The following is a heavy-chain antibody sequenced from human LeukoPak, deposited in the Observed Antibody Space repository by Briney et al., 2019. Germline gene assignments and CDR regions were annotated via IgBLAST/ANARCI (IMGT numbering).Heavy chain of an antibody. Sequence: SETLSLTCTVSGGSIISTTYYWGWIRQPPGKGLEWIGSIYYSGSTYYSPSLKSRLTISVYTSKNQFSLKLSSVTAADTAVYYCARGLSAAVDYWGQGTLVTVSS. CDR1: GGSIISTTYY. J-gene: IGHJ4*02. CDR2: IYYSGST. V-gene: IGHV4-39*01. D-gene: IGHD6-13*01. CDR3: ARGLSAAVDY.